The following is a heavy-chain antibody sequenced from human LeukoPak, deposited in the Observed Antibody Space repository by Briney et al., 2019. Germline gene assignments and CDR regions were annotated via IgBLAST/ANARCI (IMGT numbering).Heavy chain of an antibody. D-gene: IGHD3-22*01. CDR2: ISYDGSNE. CDR3: AKDHAYDTSGYYYDY. J-gene: IGHJ4*02. CDR1: GFTFSSYG. V-gene: IGHV3-30*18. Sequence: GGSLRLSCAASGFTFSSYGMHWVRQAPSKGLEWMAVISYDGSNEYYADSVKGRFTISRDNSRNTVYLQMNSLRVEDTAVYYCAKDHAYDTSGYYYDYWGQGTLVTVSS.